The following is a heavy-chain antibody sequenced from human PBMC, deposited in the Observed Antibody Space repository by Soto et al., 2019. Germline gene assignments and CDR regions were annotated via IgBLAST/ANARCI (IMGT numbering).Heavy chain of an antibody. D-gene: IGHD3-10*01. J-gene: IGHJ4*02. V-gene: IGHV3-66*01. CDR3: AGTSSLDY. CDR2: IYSGGST. Sequence: EVQLVESGGGLVQPGGSLTLSCAASGFTVSSNYMTWVRQAPGKGLEWVSLIYSGGSTYYADSVKGRFTISRDNSKNTLYRQMNRLRAEDTAVYYCAGTSSLDYWGQGTLVTVSS. CDR1: GFTVSSNY.